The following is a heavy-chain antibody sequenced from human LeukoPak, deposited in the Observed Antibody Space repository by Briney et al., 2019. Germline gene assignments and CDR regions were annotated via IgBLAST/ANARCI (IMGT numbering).Heavy chain of an antibody. CDR2: INEDGSKK. D-gene: IGHD6-6*01. Sequence: GGSLRLSCAVSGFTFRNYWMIWVRQAPGKGLEWVANINEDGSKKYHVGSVEGRFTISRDDAKNSLFLQMNSLRDEDTGVYYCATSTYSSSPSWGQGTLVSVSS. J-gene: IGHJ5*02. V-gene: IGHV3-7*01. CDR3: ATSTYSSSPS. CDR1: GFTFRNYW.